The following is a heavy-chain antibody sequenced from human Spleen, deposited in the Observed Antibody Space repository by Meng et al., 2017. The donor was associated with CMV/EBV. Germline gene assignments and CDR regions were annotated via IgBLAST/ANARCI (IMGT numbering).Heavy chain of an antibody. CDR1: GYTFSGYY. CDR3: ARDVRNGMDV. D-gene: IGHD1-14*01. Sequence: ASVKVSCKASGYTFSGYYMHWVRQAPGEGLEWMGWINPNSGGTNYAQKFQGRVTMTRDTSTSTVYMELSSLRSEDTAVYYCARDVRNGMDVWGQGTTVTVSS. V-gene: IGHV1-2*02. J-gene: IGHJ6*02. CDR2: INPNSGGT.